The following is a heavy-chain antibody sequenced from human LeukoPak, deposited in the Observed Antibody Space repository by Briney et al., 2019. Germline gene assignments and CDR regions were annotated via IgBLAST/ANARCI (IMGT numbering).Heavy chain of an antibody. Sequence: GGSRRPSGAASGFTFSSYGMSWGRQAPGKGLEGVANIKQDGSEKYYVDSVKGRFTISRDNAKNSLYLQMNSLRAEDTAVYYCAREGDTMVRGPRESYWGQGTLVTVSS. CDR1: GFTFSSYG. V-gene: IGHV3-7*01. J-gene: IGHJ4*02. CDR2: IKQDGSEK. CDR3: AREGDTMVRGPRESY. D-gene: IGHD3-10*01.